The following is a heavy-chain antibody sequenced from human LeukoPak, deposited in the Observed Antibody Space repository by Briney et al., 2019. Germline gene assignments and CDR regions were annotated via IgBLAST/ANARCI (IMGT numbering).Heavy chain of an antibody. J-gene: IGHJ6*02. CDR1: GGTFSSYA. V-gene: IGHV1-18*01. Sequence: GASVKVSCKASGGTFSSYAISWVRQAPGQGLEWMGWISAYNGNTNYAQKLQGRVTMTTDTSTSTAYMELRSLRSDDTAVYYCARIHSGYLIKSYYYYGMGVWGQGTTVTVSS. CDR3: ARIHSGYLIKSYYYYGMGV. D-gene: IGHD5-12*01. CDR2: ISAYNGNT.